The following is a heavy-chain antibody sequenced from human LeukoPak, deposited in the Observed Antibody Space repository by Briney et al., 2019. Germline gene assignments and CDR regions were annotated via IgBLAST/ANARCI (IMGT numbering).Heavy chain of an antibody. CDR2: ISSSGSTI. J-gene: IGHJ5*02. Sequence: KPGGSLRLSCAASGFTFSDYYMSWIRQAPGKGLEWVSYISSSGSTIYYADSVKGRFTTSRDNVKNSLYLQMNSLRAEDTAVYYCARDGRGYHNSFDPWGQGTLVTVSS. D-gene: IGHD3-22*01. V-gene: IGHV3-11*04. CDR1: GFTFSDYY. CDR3: ARDGRGYHNSFDP.